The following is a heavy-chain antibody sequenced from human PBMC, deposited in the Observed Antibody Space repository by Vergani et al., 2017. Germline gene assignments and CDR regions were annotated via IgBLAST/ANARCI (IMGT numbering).Heavy chain of an antibody. J-gene: IGHJ5*02. D-gene: IGHD3-22*01. CDR2: INPSGGST. V-gene: IGHV1-46*03. CDR1: GYTFTSYY. Sequence: QVQLVQSGAEVKKPGASVKVSCKASGYTFTSYYMHWVRQAPGRGLEWMGIINPSGGSTSYAQKFQVSVTITRERSTSTVYMELSSLRSEDTAVYYCARGKYYYYSSGPKGGNWFDPWGQGTLVTVSS. CDR3: ARGKYYYYSSGPKGGNWFDP.